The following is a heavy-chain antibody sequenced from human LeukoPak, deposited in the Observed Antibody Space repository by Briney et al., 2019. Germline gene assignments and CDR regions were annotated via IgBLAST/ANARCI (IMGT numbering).Heavy chain of an antibody. Sequence: GGSLRLSCAASGLTLSNYWMHWVRQAPGKGLEWVAFIRYDGSNKYYADSVKGGFTISRDNSKNTLYLQVNSLRAEDTAVYYCAKDTAAAWGQRTLVTVSS. CDR3: AKDTAAA. D-gene: IGHD6-13*01. V-gene: IGHV3-30*02. J-gene: IGHJ5*02. CDR1: GLTLSNYW. CDR2: IRYDGSNK.